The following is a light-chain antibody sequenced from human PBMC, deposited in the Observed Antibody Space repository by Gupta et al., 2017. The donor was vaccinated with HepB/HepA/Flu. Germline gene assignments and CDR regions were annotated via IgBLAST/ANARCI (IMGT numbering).Light chain of an antibody. CDR3: QQYDNWPPLT. J-gene: IGKJ4*01. CDR1: QRVSSN. CDR2: GAS. Sequence: ETVMTQSPATLSVSPGERATLSCRASQRVSSNLAWYQQKPGQAPRLLIYGASTRATGIPARFSGSGSGTEFTLTIASRQSEDFALYYCQQYDNWPPLTFGGGTKVEIK. V-gene: IGKV3-15*01.